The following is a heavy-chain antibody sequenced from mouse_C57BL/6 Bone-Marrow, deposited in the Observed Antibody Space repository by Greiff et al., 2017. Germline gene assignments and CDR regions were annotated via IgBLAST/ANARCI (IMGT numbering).Heavy chain of an antibody. CDR1: GYTFTDYY. Sequence: EVQLQQSGPELVKPGASVKISCKASGYTFTDYYMNWVKQSHGKSLEWIGDINPNNGGTSYNQKFKGKATLTVDKSSSTAYMELRSLTSEDSAVYYCARGEVEYYGSSYGYAMDYWGQGTSVTVSA. D-gene: IGHD1-1*01. V-gene: IGHV1-26*01. CDR2: INPNNGGT. CDR3: ARGEVEYYGSSYGYAMDY. J-gene: IGHJ4*01.